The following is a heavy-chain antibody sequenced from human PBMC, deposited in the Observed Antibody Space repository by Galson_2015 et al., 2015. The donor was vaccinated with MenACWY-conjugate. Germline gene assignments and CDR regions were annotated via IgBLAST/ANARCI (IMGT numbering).Heavy chain of an antibody. V-gene: IGHV3-72*01. Sequence: SLRLSCAASGFSFSDHFMHWVRQAPVKRPEWIGRIRNRDHGYSTDYAASLQGRFTISRDDSRNLLFLQMDSLKTDDTGVYYCGDIGAFDYWGQGTLVTVSS. D-gene: IGHD3-16*01. CDR1: GFSFSDHF. CDR2: IRNRDHGYST. CDR3: GDIGAFDY. J-gene: IGHJ4*02.